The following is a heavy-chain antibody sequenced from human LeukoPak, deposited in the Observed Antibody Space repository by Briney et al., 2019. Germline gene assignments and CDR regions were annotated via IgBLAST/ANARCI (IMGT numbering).Heavy chain of an antibody. CDR2: INPNSGGT. CDR1: GYTFTGYY. J-gene: IGHJ6*03. V-gene: IGHV1-2*02. D-gene: IGHD4-17*01. Sequence: ASVKVSCKASGYTFTGYYMHWVRQAPGQGLEWMGWINPNSGGTNYAQKFQGRVTMTRDTSIRTAYMELSRLRSDDTAVYYCARDISYGDDYYYYMNVWGKGTTVTVSS. CDR3: ARDISYGDDYYYYMNV.